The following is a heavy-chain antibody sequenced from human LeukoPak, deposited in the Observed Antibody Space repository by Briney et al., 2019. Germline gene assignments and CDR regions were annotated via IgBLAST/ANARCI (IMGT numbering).Heavy chain of an antibody. CDR3: ARPTSSSWYDV. CDR2: ISSSSSYI. D-gene: IGHD6-13*01. J-gene: IGHJ6*02. Sequence: GGSLRLSCVASGFTFGNYALTWVRQTPGKGLEWVSSISSSSSYIYYADSVKGRFTISRDNAKNSLYLQMNSLRAEDTAVYYCARPTSSSWYDVWGQGTTVTVSS. V-gene: IGHV3-21*01. CDR1: GFTFGNYA.